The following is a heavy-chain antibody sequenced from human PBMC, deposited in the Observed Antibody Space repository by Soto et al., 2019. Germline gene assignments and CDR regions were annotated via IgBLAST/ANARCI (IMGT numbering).Heavy chain of an antibody. J-gene: IGHJ4*02. V-gene: IGHV3-30*18. CDR2: ILNDGSIQ. CDR1: GFTFSTYG. Sequence: QPGGSLRLSCVASGFTFSTYGMHWVRQAPGKGLEWVAAILNDGSIQSYGASVKGRFTISRDNSKNTLYLQMSSLRPDDTAVYYCAKGRAYYYGTFWGPGTLVTVSS. CDR3: AKGRAYYYGTF. D-gene: IGHD3-10*01.